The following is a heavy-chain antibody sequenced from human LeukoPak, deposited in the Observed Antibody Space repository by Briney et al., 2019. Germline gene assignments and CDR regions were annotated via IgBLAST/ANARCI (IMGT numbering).Heavy chain of an antibody. CDR2: IRYDGSNK. D-gene: IGHD6-13*01. Sequence: GGSLRLSCAASGFTFSSYGMHWVRQAPGKGLEWVAFIRYDGSNKYYADSVKGRFTISRDNSKNTLYLQMNSLRAEDTAVYYCAKDPLTGYSSSWHRYYFDYWGQGTLVTVSS. CDR3: AKDPLTGYSSSWHRYYFDY. V-gene: IGHV3-30*02. J-gene: IGHJ4*02. CDR1: GFTFSSYG.